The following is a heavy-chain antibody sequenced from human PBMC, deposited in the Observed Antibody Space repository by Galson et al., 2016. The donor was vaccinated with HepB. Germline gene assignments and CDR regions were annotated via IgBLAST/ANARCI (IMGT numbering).Heavy chain of an antibody. Sequence: SVKVSCKASGYTFTNYGIHWVRQAPGQRLEWMGWINAGNHNTKSSQKFQGRVTITRDTSASTAYMELSSLRSEDTAVYYCAIGQNFWTGYFVNYWGKGTLVTVSS. CDR2: INAGNHNT. V-gene: IGHV1-3*01. CDR1: GYTFTNYG. J-gene: IGHJ4*02. CDR3: AIGQNFWTGYFVNY. D-gene: IGHD3/OR15-3a*01.